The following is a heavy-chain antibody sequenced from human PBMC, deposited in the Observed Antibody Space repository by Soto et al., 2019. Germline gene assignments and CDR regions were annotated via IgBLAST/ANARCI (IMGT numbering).Heavy chain of an antibody. Sequence: PSQTLSLTCAVYGGSFSGYYWSWIRQPPGKGLEWIGEINHSGSTNYNPSLKSRVTISVDTSKNQFSLKLSSVTAADTAVYYCARDLPPAFIAVAVRGRGYWFDPCGQGTLVTVSS. J-gene: IGHJ5*02. D-gene: IGHD6-19*01. CDR3: ARDLPPAFIAVAVRGRGYWFDP. CDR1: GGSFSGYY. V-gene: IGHV4-34*01. CDR2: INHSGST.